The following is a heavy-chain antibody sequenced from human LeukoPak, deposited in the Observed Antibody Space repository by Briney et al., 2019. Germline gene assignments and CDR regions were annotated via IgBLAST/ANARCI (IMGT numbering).Heavy chain of an antibody. Sequence: SETLSLTCTVSDYSFSSGYYWSWIRQPPGKGLEWIGYVYYDGSTYYHPSLQSRLAISVDTSKNHFSLNLTSVTAADTAAYYCVRGLTGYSYFFDYWGQGALVTVSS. V-gene: IGHV4-30-4*01. CDR3: VRGLTGYSYFFDY. J-gene: IGHJ4*02. CDR1: DYSFSSGYY. D-gene: IGHD3-10*01. CDR2: VYYDGST.